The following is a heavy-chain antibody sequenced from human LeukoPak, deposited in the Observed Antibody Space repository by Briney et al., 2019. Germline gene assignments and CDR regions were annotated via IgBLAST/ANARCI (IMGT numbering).Heavy chain of an antibody. Sequence: ASVKVSCKASGYTFTSYDINWVRQATGQGLEWMGWMNPNSGNTGYAQKFQGRVTMTRNTSISTAYMELSSLRSEDTAVYYCAGARVGYNTVDFDYWGQGTLVTVSS. J-gene: IGHJ4*02. D-gene: IGHD5-24*01. CDR2: MNPNSGNT. V-gene: IGHV1-8*01. CDR1: GYTFTSYD. CDR3: AGARVGYNTVDFDY.